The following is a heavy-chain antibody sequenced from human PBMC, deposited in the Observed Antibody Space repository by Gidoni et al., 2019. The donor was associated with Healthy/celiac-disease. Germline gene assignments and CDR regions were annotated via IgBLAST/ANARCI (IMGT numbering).Heavy chain of an antibody. CDR1: GYSFTRHW. D-gene: IGHD2-15*01. CDR3: ARTGPLVGGMDV. Sequence: DVQLVQLGAEVKKTGQSLMIPCKGSGYSFTRHWISWVRQMPGKGLEWLGRIDPSDSYTNYSPSFQGHVTISADKSISTAYLQWSSLKASDTARYYCARTGPLVGGMDVWGQGTTVTVSS. J-gene: IGHJ6*02. V-gene: IGHV5-10-1*01. CDR2: IDPSDSYT.